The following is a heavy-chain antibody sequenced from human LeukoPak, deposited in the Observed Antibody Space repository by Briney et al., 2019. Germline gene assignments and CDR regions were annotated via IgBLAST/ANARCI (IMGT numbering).Heavy chain of an antibody. J-gene: IGHJ3*02. CDR2: IYNSGST. CDR1: GGSISSGDYF. CDR3: AREDILWFAFDI. D-gene: IGHD3-10*01. V-gene: IGHV4-30-4*01. Sequence: QTLSLTCTVSGGSISSGDYFWSWIRQPPGKGLEWIGFIYNSGSTYNNPSLKSRVTISVDTSKNQFSLKLSSVTAADTAVYYCAREDILWFAFDIWGQGTMVTVSS.